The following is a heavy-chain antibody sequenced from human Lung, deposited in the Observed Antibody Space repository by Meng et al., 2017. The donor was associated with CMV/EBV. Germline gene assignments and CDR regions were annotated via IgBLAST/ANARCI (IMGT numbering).Heavy chain of an antibody. J-gene: IGHJ6*02. CDR2: INPHSGDT. Sequence: SVTVSXQASGYTFTGYNIHWVRQAPGQGLEWMGWINPHSGDTKYAQKCQGRVTLTTDTSINTAYMEVSRLKSDDTAVFFCARLFHTSLGTNYYYGMDVWGLGTTVTVSS. CDR1: GYTFTGYN. D-gene: IGHD3-10*01. CDR3: ARLFHTSLGTNYYYGMDV. V-gene: IGHV1-2*02.